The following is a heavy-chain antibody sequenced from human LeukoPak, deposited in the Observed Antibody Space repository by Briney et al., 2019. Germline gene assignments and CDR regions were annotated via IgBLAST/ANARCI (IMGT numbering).Heavy chain of an antibody. CDR1: GASVSSSSYY. V-gene: IGHV4-39*01. J-gene: IGHJ4*02. D-gene: IGHD1-26*01. Sequence: PSETLSLTCTVSGASVSSSSYYWEWIRQPPGKGLEWVGSSFYSGSTHYNPSLKSRVTMSVDTSKNQFSLRLSSVPATDTAVYYCATRRSGSHPYYWGQGTLVTVSS. CDR3: ATRRSGSHPYY. CDR2: SFYSGST.